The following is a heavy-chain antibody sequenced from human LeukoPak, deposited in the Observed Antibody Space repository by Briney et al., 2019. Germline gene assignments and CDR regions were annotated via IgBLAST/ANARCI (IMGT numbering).Heavy chain of an antibody. Sequence: GGSLRLSCAASGFTFSSYWMSWVRQAPGKGLEWVANIKQDGSEKYYVDSVKGRFTISRDNAKNSLYLQMNSLRAEDTAVYYCARDPLAYYYDSSGSYFDYWGQGTLVTVSS. CDR3: ARDPLAYYYDSSGSYFDY. V-gene: IGHV3-7*01. CDR2: IKQDGSEK. D-gene: IGHD3-22*01. CDR1: GFTFSSYW. J-gene: IGHJ4*02.